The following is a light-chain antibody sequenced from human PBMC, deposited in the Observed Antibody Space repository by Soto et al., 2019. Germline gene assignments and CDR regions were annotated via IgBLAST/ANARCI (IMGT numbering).Light chain of an antibody. CDR2: AAS. CDR3: LQTYSAPMT. Sequence: DIQMTQSPSSLSAFVGDRVAITCRAGQPVREYLSWYQVRPGEAPKLLIQAASDLQSGVPSRFSGSGSGTDFTLTISSLRPEDFATYYCLQTYSAPMTFGQGTKVDIK. V-gene: IGKV1-39*01. J-gene: IGKJ1*01. CDR1: QPVREY.